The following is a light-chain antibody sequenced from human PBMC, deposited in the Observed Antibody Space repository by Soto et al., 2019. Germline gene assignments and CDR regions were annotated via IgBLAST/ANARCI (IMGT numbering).Light chain of an antibody. CDR2: TEN. CDR3: QSYDSSLSAYV. V-gene: IGLV1-40*01. CDR1: NSNIGAGYD. J-gene: IGLJ1*01. Sequence: QSVLTQPPSVSGAPGQRVTISCTGSNSNIGAGYDVHWYQQFPGAAPKLLIYTENSRPSWVPDRFSVSKSGTSASLAITGLQAEDDADYYCQSYDSSLSAYVFGTGTKLTVL.